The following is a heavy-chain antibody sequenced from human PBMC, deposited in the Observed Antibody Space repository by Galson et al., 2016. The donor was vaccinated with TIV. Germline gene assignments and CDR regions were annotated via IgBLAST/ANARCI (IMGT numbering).Heavy chain of an antibody. CDR2: IDWDDDK. CDR1: GFSLNTDGMC. J-gene: IGHJ2*01. Sequence: PALVKPTQTLTLTCTFSGFSLNTDGMCVNWIRQPPGKALEWLARIDWDDDKSYSSSLKTRLTISKDTSKNQVVLTMTNMDPADTATYYCVRTPYGDSFGWYFDLWGRGTLVTVSS. V-gene: IGHV2-70*11. CDR3: VRTPYGDSFGWYFDL. D-gene: IGHD4-17*01.